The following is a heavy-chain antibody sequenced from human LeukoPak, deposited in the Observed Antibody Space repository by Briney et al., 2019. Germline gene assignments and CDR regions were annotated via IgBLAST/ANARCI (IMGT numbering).Heavy chain of an antibody. J-gene: IGHJ4*02. Sequence: KTSETLSLTCTVSGGSISSSSYYWGWIRQPPGKGLKWIGYIFYSGNTYYNPSLKSRVTISVDTSKNQFSLKLSSVTAADTAVYYCARDDSGSYQHWGQGTLVTVSS. CDR1: GGSISSSSYY. CDR3: ARDDSGSYQH. CDR2: IFYSGNT. V-gene: IGHV4-31*03. D-gene: IGHD1-26*01.